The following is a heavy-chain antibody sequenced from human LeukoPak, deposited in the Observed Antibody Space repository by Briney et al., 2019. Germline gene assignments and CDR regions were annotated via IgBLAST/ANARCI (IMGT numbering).Heavy chain of an antibody. D-gene: IGHD3-10*01. J-gene: IGHJ6*02. CDR3: ARVGPLWFGELFTPLPYYYYYGMDV. CDR2: ISSSSSTI. V-gene: IGHV3-48*02. Sequence: GGSLRLSCAASGFTFSSYSMNWVRQAPGKGLEWVSYISSSSSTIYYADSVKGRFTISRDNAKNSLYLQMNSLRDEDTAVNYCARVGPLWFGELFTPLPYYYYYGMDVWGQGTTVTVSS. CDR1: GFTFSSYS.